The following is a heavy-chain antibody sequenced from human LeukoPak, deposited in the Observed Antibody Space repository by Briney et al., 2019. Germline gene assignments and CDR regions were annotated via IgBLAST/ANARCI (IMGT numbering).Heavy chain of an antibody. CDR1: GFTVSSNY. Sequence: GGSLRLSCAASGFTVSSNYMRWLRQAPGKGLEWVSVIYSGGSTYYADSVKGRFTISRHNSKNTLYLQMNSLRAEDTAVYYCARLMVVPAAPSYFDYWGQGTLVTVSS. CDR2: IYSGGST. V-gene: IGHV3-53*04. J-gene: IGHJ4*02. CDR3: ARLMVVPAAPSYFDY. D-gene: IGHD2-2*01.